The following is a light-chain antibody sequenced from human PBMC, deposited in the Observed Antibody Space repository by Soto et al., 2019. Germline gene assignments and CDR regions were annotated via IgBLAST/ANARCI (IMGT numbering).Light chain of an antibody. CDR3: HQRQSWPRT. V-gene: IGKV3D-11*03. CDR2: QTS. Sequence: EIVLTQSPATLSSFPGDRVTVSCRASQYINTRLAWYQHRPGQAPRLIIYQTSIRAAGIPARFSASGTGTDFTLTTSDVQPEDVAVYYCHQRQSWPRTLGQGTKVDIK. J-gene: IGKJ1*01. CDR1: QYINTR.